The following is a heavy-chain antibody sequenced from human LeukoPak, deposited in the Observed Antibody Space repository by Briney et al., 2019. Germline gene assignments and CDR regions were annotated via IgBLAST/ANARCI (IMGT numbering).Heavy chain of an antibody. Sequence: GRSLRLSCAASGFTFSSYGMHWVRQAPGKGLEWVAVISYDGSNKYYADSVKGRFTISRDNSKNTLYLQMNSLRAEDTAVYYCAKDLSIAHYYGSSFDYWGQGTLVTVSS. CDR2: ISYDGSNK. D-gene: IGHD3-10*01. CDR3: AKDLSIAHYYGSSFDY. V-gene: IGHV3-30*18. J-gene: IGHJ4*02. CDR1: GFTFSSYG.